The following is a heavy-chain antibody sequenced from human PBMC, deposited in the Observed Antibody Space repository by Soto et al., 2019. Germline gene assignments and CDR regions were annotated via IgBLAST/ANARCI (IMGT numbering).Heavy chain of an antibody. CDR3: GRRGICSQDVCYSRGGEIDH. D-gene: IGHD2-15*01. CDR2: ILPILGTP. CDR1: GGTFRDYG. V-gene: IGHV1-69*01. Sequence: QVHLVQTGTEVKKPGSSVRVSCQAPGGTFRDYGVSWVRQAPGRALAWTGGILPILGTPNYAQKFRDRVTLTADAATGTVDLDLIRLTSEDKAVYYCGRRGICSQDVCYSRGGEIDHWGQGTLVTVSS. J-gene: IGHJ4*02.